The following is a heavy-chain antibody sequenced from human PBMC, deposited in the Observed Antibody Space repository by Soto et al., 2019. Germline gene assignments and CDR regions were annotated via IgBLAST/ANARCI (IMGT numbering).Heavy chain of an antibody. CDR3: ARTDCVGHLNYWYFDL. CDR1: GFSLSIRGKC. V-gene: IGHV2-70*01. J-gene: IGHJ2*01. D-gene: IGHD2-15*01. CDR2: VAWDDDK. Sequence: ESGPTLVNPTQPLTLTCTFSGFSLSIRGKCVSWIRQPPGKALECLALVAWDDDKYYSTSLRPRLTVSHDTSKNQVVLTMTNMDPVDTATYYCARTDCVGHLNYWYFDLWGRGTLVTVSS.